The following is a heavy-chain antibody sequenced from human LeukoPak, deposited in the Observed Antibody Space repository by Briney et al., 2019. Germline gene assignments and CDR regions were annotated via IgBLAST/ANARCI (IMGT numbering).Heavy chain of an antibody. V-gene: IGHV3-11*01. Sequence: GGSLRLPCAASGFTFSDYYMSWIRQAPGKGLEGVSYISSSGSTIYYADSVKGRFTISRDNAQNTVFLQMSSLRAEDTALYYCARKSASGNYPLDYWGQGTLVTVSS. D-gene: IGHD3-10*01. J-gene: IGHJ4*02. CDR3: ARKSASGNYPLDY. CDR2: ISSSGSTI. CDR1: GFTFSDYY.